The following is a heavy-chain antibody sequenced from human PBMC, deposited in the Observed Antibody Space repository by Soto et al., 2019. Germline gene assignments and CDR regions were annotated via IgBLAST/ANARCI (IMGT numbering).Heavy chain of an antibody. D-gene: IGHD2-15*01. J-gene: IGHJ6*02. CDR1: GFTLSNYA. CDR3: ARIKLVDFFFINVDFYDMDV. Sequence: EVQLVESGGGLVQPGGSLRLSCAASGFTLSNYAVNWVRQAPGKGLEWVSYISSDSRYIYHGDSVKGRFTISRDNARNSVYLQMNSLRDEDTAVYYCARIKLVDFFFINVDFYDMDVWGQGTPVTVSS. CDR2: ISSDSRYI. V-gene: IGHV3-48*02.